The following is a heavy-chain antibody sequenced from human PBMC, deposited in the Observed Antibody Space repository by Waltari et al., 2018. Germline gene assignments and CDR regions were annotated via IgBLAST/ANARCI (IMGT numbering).Heavy chain of an antibody. Sequence: QVQLVQSGAEVKKPGASVKVSCKASGYTFTGYYMHWVRQAPGQGLEWMGWINPNSGGTNYAQKFQGRVTMTRDTSISTAYMELSRLRSDDTAVYYCARELYSSSWDDAFDIWGQGTMVTVSS. CDR2: INPNSGGT. J-gene: IGHJ3*02. V-gene: IGHV1-2*02. CDR3: ARELYSSSWDDAFDI. D-gene: IGHD6-13*01. CDR1: GYTFTGYY.